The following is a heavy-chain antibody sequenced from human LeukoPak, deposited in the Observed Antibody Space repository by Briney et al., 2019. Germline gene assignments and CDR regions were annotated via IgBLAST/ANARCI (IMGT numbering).Heavy chain of an antibody. CDR1: AGTFSSYA. J-gene: IGHJ6*03. CDR2: IIPIFGTA. D-gene: IGHD2-15*01. Sequence: SVKVSCKAPAGTFSSYAISWVRQAPAQGLEWMGGIIPIFGTANYAQKFQGRVTITTDESTSTAYMELSSLRSEDTAVYYCARAVGAGYYYYYMDVWGKGTTVTVSS. CDR3: ARAVGAGYYYYYMDV. V-gene: IGHV1-69*05.